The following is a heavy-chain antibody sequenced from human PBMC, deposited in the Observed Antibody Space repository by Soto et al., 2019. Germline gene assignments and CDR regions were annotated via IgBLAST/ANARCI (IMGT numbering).Heavy chain of an antibody. D-gene: IGHD2-15*01. Sequence: EVQLLESGGGLVQPGGSLRLSCAASGFVFSSYAMNWVRQAPGKGLEWVSAIGGSGSSTYYADSVKGRVTISRDNSKNTLYLQLNSLRAEDTANYYCAKDVRHCSGLSCYYDYFDYWGQGTLVTVSS. V-gene: IGHV3-23*01. J-gene: IGHJ4*02. CDR1: GFVFSSYA. CDR3: AKDVRHCSGLSCYYDYFDY. CDR2: IGGSGSST.